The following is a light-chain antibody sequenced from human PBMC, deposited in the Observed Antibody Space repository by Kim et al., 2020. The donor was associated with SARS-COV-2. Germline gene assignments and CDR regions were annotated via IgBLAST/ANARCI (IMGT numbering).Light chain of an antibody. V-gene: IGLV2-8*01. J-gene: IGLJ2*01. CDR1: SSDVGGYHY. CDR3: SSYAGSNNLV. Sequence: GQSVTISCTGTSSDVGGYHYVSWYQQHPGKAPQLMIYEVSKRPSGVPDRFSGSKSGNTASLTVSGLQAEDEADYYCSSYAGSNNLVFGGGTKVTVL. CDR2: EVS.